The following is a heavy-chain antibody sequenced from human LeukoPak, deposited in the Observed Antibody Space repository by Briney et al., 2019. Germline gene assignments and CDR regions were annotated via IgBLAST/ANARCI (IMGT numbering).Heavy chain of an antibody. CDR1: GYSFTYW. CDR2: IYPGDSDT. J-gene: IGHJ4*02. D-gene: IGHD5-24*01. CDR3: AAPRRDGYNYFDY. V-gene: IGHV5-51*01. Sequence: GESLKISCKGSGYSFTYWIGWVRQMPGKGLEWMGIIYPGDSDTRYSPSFQGQVTISADKSISTAYLQWSSLKASDTAMYYCAAPRRDGYNYFDYWGQGTLVTVPS.